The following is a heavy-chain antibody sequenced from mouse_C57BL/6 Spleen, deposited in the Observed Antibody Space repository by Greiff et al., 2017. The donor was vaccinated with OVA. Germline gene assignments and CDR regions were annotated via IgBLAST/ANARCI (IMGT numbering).Heavy chain of an antibody. Sequence: VQLQQPGAELVRPGSSVKLSCKASGYTFTSYWMHWVKQRPIQGLEWIGNIDPSDSETHYNQKFKDKATLTVDKSSSTAYMQLSSLTSEDSAVYYCARWENFYYAMDYWGQGTSVTVSS. D-gene: IGHD4-1*01. CDR1: GYTFTSYW. CDR2: IDPSDSET. CDR3: ARWENFYYAMDY. V-gene: IGHV1-52*01. J-gene: IGHJ4*01.